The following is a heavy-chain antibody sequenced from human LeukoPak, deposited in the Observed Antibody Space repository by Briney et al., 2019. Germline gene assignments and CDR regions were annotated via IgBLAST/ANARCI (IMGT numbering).Heavy chain of an antibody. D-gene: IGHD6-13*01. CDR3: ARDSEQQLVLGAFDI. J-gene: IGHJ3*02. CDR1: GFNFRSYW. V-gene: IGHV3-7*01. CDR2: IKYDGSEE. Sequence: GGSLRLSCAASGFNFRSYWMAWVRQAPGKGLDWLANIKYDGSEEFYVDSVKGRFTISRDNAKDSLYLQMNSLRAEDTAVYYCARDSEQQLVLGAFDIWGQGTMVTVSS.